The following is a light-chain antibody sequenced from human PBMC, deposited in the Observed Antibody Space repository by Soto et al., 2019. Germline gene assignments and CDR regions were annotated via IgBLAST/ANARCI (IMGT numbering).Light chain of an antibody. V-gene: IGKV3-20*01. Sequence: EIVLTQSPGTLSLSPGERVTLSCRASQSIGSSFLAWYQQKPGQAPRLPIYGAFSRATGIPDRFSGSGSGTDFTLTISRLEPEDFAVSYCQQYGSSPMYTFGQGTKLEIK. J-gene: IGKJ2*01. CDR2: GAF. CDR1: QSIGSSF. CDR3: QQYGSSPMYT.